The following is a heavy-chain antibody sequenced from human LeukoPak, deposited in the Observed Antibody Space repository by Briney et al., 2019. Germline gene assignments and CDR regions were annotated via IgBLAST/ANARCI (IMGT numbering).Heavy chain of an antibody. Sequence: PSETLSLTCSVSGGSITSYYWSWIRQPPGKGLEWIGHVSDGGRTNYSPSLRSRVSISVDTSKNQFSRKLNSVTAADTAVYFCARASTTFDDWGQGTLVTVSS. V-gene: IGHV4-59*01. CDR2: VSDGGRT. D-gene: IGHD1-14*01. CDR3: ARASTTFDD. J-gene: IGHJ4*02. CDR1: GGSITSYY.